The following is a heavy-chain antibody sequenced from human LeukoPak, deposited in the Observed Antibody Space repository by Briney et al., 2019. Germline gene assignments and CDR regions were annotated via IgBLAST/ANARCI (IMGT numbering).Heavy chain of an antibody. CDR1: GGSFSGYY. CDR3: ARGQGYYDFWSGYYIGWFDP. J-gene: IGHJ5*02. V-gene: IGHV4-34*01. D-gene: IGHD3-3*01. Sequence: SETLSLTCAVYGGSFSGYYWSWIRQPPGKGLEWIGEINRSGSTNYNPSLKSRVTISVDTSKNQFSLKLSSVTAADTAVYYCARGQGYYDFWSGYYIGWFDPWGQGTLVTVSS. CDR2: INRSGST.